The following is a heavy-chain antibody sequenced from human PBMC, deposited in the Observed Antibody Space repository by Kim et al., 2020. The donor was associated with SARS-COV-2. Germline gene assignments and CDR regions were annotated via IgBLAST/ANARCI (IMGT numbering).Heavy chain of an antibody. D-gene: IGHD3-16*01. V-gene: IGHV4-4*06. J-gene: IGHJ4*02. Sequence: NYKPALKSRVTLSVDTSKTQFSLKLSSVTAAATAVYYCARATASSLYFDYWGQGTLVTVSS. CDR3: ARATASSLYFDY.